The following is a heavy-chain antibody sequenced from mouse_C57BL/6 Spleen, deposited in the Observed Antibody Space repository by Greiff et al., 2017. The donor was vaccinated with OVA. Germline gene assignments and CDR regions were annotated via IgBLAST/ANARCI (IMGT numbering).Heavy chain of an antibody. Sequence: VQLKESGAELVKPGASVKLSCTASGFNIKDYYMHWVKQRTEPGLEWIGRIDPEDGETKYAPKFQGKATITADTSSNTAYLQLSSLTSEDTAVYYCASEDYCGSSGNYAMDYWGQGTSVTVSS. V-gene: IGHV14-2*01. CDR3: ASEDYCGSSGNYAMDY. CDR2: IDPEDGET. D-gene: IGHD1-1*01. J-gene: IGHJ4*01. CDR1: GFNIKDYY.